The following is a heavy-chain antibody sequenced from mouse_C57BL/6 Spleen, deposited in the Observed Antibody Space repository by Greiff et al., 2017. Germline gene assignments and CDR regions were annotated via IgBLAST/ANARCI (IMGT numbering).Heavy chain of an antibody. V-gene: IGHV3-6*01. J-gene: IGHJ4*01. Sequence: ESGPGLVKPSQSLSLTCSVTGYSITSGYYWNWIRQLPGNKLEWMGYISYDGSNNYNPSLKNRISITRDTSKNQFFLKLISVTTEDTATYYCANLLLRYYAMDYWGQGTSVTVSS. CDR1: GYSITSGYY. CDR2: ISYDGSN. D-gene: IGHD1-1*01. CDR3: ANLLLRYYAMDY.